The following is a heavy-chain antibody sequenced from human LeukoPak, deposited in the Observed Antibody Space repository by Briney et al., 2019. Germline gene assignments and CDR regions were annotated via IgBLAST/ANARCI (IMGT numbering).Heavy chain of an antibody. D-gene: IGHD4-17*01. Sequence: GESLKISCKVSGYSFTSYSIGWAGQMPGKGLEWMGIIYPGDSDTRYSPSFQGQVTISADKSISTAYRQCSSLKASDTAMDYCARDGSGDYGDYVGYWGQGTLVTVSS. CDR3: ARDGSGDYGDYVGY. CDR2: IYPGDSDT. V-gene: IGHV5-51*01. J-gene: IGHJ4*02. CDR1: GYSFTSYS.